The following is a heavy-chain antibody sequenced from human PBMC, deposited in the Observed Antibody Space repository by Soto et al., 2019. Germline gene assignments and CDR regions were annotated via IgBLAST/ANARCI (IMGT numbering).Heavy chain of an antibody. CDR3: ARDKITGLFDY. D-gene: IGHD2-8*02. J-gene: IGHJ4*01. V-gene: IGHV4-34*01. Sequence: VQLQQWGAGLLKPSETLSLTCAVYGGSFSGYYWTWIRQPPGTGLEWIGEINHSGSTNYNPSLKSRVTISVDTSKNQFSLKLTSVTAADTVVYYCARDKITGLFDYGGHGTLGTVSS. CDR2: INHSGST. CDR1: GGSFSGYY.